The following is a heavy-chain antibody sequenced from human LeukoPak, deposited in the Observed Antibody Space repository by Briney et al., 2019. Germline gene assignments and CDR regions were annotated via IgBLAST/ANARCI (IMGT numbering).Heavy chain of an antibody. D-gene: IGHD3-22*01. CDR3: AREGDYYDSSGYGYFDY. CDR2: IIPIFGTA. CDR1: GGTFSSYA. Sequence: SVKVSCKASGGTFSSYAISWVRQAPGQGLEWMGGIIPIFGTANYAQKFQGRVTITADEPTSTAYMELSSLRSEDTAVYYCAREGDYYDSSGYGYFDYWGQGTLVTVSS. V-gene: IGHV1-69*13. J-gene: IGHJ4*02.